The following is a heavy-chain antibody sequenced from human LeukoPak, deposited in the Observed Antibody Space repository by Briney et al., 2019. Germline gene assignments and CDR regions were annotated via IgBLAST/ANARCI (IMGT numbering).Heavy chain of an antibody. Sequence: PGGSLRLSCAASGFTFSSYAMSWVRQAPGKGLEWVSAISGSGGSTYYADSVKGRFTISRDNSKNTLYLQMNSLRAEDTAVYYCAAPRLVEVVVAATFDSWGQGTLVTVSS. V-gene: IGHV3-23*01. D-gene: IGHD2-15*01. J-gene: IGHJ4*02. CDR2: ISGSGGST. CDR1: GFTFSSYA. CDR3: AAPRLVEVVVAATFDS.